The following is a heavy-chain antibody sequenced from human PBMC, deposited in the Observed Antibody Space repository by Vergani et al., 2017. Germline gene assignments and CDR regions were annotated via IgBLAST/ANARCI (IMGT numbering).Heavy chain of an antibody. CDR2: IDWDDDT. V-gene: IGHV2-70*04. CDR1: GFSLTTYGMR. J-gene: IGHJ4*02. Sequence: QVTLKESGPALVKPTQTLTLTCTFSGFSLTTYGMRVSWIRQPPGKALEWLARIDWDDDTYYRTSLRTRLTISKDTFKNQVALTMTNMDPVDTATYYCARTLADSRGYYLDYWGEGALLTDSS. D-gene: IGHD3-22*01. CDR3: ARTLADSRGYYLDY.